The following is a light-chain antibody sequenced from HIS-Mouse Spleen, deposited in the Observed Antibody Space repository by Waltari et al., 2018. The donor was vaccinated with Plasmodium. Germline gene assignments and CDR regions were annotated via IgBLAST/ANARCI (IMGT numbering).Light chain of an antibody. Sequence: QSVLTQPPSASGTPGQRDTIPCSGSSSNIGSNYVNWYQQLPGTAPKRLNYRNKQRPSVVPDRFSGSKSGTSASLAISGLRSEDEADYYCAAWDDSLSGPWVFGGGTKLTVL. J-gene: IGLJ3*02. CDR2: RNK. V-gene: IGLV1-47*01. CDR1: SSNIGSNY. CDR3: AAWDDSLSGPWV.